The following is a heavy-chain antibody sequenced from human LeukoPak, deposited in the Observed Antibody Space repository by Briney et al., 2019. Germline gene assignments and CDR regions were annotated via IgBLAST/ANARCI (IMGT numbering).Heavy chain of an antibody. D-gene: IGHD4-17*01. CDR1: GFTFGSCW. V-gene: IGHV3-30-3*01. Sequence: GGSLRLSCAASGFTFGSCWMNWVRQAPGKGLEWVAVISYDGSNKYYADSVKGRFTISRDNSKNTLYLQMNSLRAEDTAVYYCARDSYGDGLSEFDYWGQGTLVTVSS. CDR3: ARDSYGDGLSEFDY. CDR2: ISYDGSNK. J-gene: IGHJ4*02.